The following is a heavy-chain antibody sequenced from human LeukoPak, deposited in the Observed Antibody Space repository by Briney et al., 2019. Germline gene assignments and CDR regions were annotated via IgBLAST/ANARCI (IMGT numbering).Heavy chain of an antibody. CDR2: IHHSGST. D-gene: IGHD3-22*01. V-gene: IGHV4-38-2*02. J-gene: IGHJ4*02. CDR3: ARVEDYDSSGYYSFDY. Sequence: SETLSLTCTVSGYSISSGSYWGWIRQPPGKGLEWIGSIHHSGSTYYNPSLKSRVTISVDTSKNQFSLQLSSVTAADTALYYCARVEDYDSSGYYSFDYWGQGTLVTVSS. CDR1: GYSISSGSY.